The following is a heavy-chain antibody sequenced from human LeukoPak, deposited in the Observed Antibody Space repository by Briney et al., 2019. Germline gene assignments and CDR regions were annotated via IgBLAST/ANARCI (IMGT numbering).Heavy chain of an antibody. J-gene: IGHJ4*02. CDR3: ARDPWELLGIHFDY. D-gene: IGHD1-26*01. CDR1: GYTFTSYD. Sequence: ASVKVSCKASGYTFTSYDINWVRQATGQGLEWMGWMNPNSGNTGYAQKFQGRVTITRNTSISTAYMELSSLRSEDTAVYYCARDPWELLGIHFDYWGQGTLVTVSS. V-gene: IGHV1-8*03. CDR2: MNPNSGNT.